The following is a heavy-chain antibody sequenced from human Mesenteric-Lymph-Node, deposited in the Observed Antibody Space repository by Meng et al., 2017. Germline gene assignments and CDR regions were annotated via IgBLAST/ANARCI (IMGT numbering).Heavy chain of an antibody. CDR2: ISQRGST. Sequence: QVQLQESGPGLVKPSETLSLPCTVSGGPITSNNWWTWVRQPPGKGLEWIGEISQRGSTNYNPSLKSRVTISLDKSKNQFFLTLNSVTAADTAVYYCARASYSWNLGDFWGQGTLVTVSS. V-gene: IGHV4-4*02. CDR1: GGPITSNNW. D-gene: IGHD1-20*01. J-gene: IGHJ4*02. CDR3: ARASYSWNLGDF.